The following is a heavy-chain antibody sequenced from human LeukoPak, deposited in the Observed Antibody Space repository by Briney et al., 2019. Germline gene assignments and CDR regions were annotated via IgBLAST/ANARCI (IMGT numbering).Heavy chain of an antibody. CDR3: AKDRRYCSSTSCALPYDY. D-gene: IGHD2-2*01. CDR1: GFTFSSYG. V-gene: IGHV3-30*02. J-gene: IGHJ4*02. CDR2: IRYDGSNK. Sequence: PGGSLRLSCAASGFTFSSYGMHWVRQAPGKGLEGVAFIRYDGSNKYYADSVKGRFTISRDNSKNTLYLQMNSLRAEDTAVYYCAKDRRYCSSTSCALPYDYWGQGTLVTVSS.